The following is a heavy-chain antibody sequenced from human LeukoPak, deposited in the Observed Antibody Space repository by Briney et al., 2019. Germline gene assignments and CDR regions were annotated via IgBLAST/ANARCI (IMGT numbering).Heavy chain of an antibody. D-gene: IGHD3-22*01. J-gene: IGHJ3*02. CDR1: GFSFSSYD. V-gene: IGHV3-33*08. Sequence: PGGSLRLSCAASGFSFSSYDMHWVRRAPGKGLEWVAVVWYDESNKYYVDSVKGRFTISRDNSKNTLYLQMNSLRVEDTALYYCAREDSSGAFDIWGQGTMVTVSS. CDR2: VWYDESNK. CDR3: AREDSSGAFDI.